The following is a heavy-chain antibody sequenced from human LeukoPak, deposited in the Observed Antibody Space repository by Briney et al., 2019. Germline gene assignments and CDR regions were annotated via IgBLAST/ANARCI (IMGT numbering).Heavy chain of an antibody. Sequence: PSGTLSLTCAVSGGSISSSNWWSWVRQPPGKGLEWIGEIYHSGSTNYNPSLKSRVTISVDKSKNQFSLKLSSVTAADTAVYYCARQKGGISVVPAASPLDYWGQGTLVTVSS. CDR3: ARQKGGISVVPAASPLDY. D-gene: IGHD2-2*01. V-gene: IGHV4-4*02. J-gene: IGHJ4*02. CDR1: GGSISSSNW. CDR2: IYHSGST.